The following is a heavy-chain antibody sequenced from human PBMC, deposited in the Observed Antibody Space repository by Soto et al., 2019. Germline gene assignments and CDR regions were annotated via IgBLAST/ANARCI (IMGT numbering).Heavy chain of an antibody. V-gene: IGHV3-48*02. D-gene: IGHD6-13*01. CDR3: ARDKRSSSWYGKYGMDV. Sequence: PGGSLRLSCAASGFTFSSYSMNWVRQAPGKGLEWVSYISSSSSTIYYADSVKGRFTISRDNAKNSLYLQMNSLRDEDTAVYYCARDKRSSSWYGKYGMDVWGQGTTVTVSS. CDR2: ISSSSSTI. J-gene: IGHJ6*02. CDR1: GFTFSSYS.